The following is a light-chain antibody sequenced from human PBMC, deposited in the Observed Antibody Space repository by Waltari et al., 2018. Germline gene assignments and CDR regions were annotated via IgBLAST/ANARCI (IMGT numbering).Light chain of an antibody. J-gene: IGKJ1*01. V-gene: IGKV1-39*01. CDR3: QQNYRTPPT. CDR1: QSISDY. CDR2: AAT. Sequence: DIQVIQSPSPLSASVGDRVTITCRASQSISDYLNWFQVKPGRAPNLLIYAATGLQSGVPSRFNGSGSGAHFTLTISRLRPEDSASYFCQQNYRTPPTFGQGTKVEI.